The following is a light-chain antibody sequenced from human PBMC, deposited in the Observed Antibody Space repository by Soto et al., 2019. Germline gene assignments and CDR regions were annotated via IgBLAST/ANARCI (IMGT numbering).Light chain of an antibody. CDR3: QQYNNWPRT. Sequence: EILLTQSPATLSLSPGERATLSCRASQSVSSYLAWYQQTPGQPPRLLIYGASTRDTGIPARFSGSGSGTEFTLTISRLQSEDFAVYYCQQYNNWPRTFGQGTKVDIK. V-gene: IGKV3-15*01. J-gene: IGKJ1*01. CDR1: QSVSSY. CDR2: GAS.